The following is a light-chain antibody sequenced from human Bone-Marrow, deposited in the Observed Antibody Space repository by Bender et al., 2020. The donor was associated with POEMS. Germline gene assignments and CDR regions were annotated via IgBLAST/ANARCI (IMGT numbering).Light chain of an antibody. Sequence: QSALTQPRSVSGSPGQSVTISCTGTSSDVGSYNYVSWYQQHPGKAPKLMIYEVTKRPSGVPNRFSGSKSGNTASLTISGLQAEDEAHYYCCSYTGSTTWMFGGGTKVTVL. CDR2: EVT. CDR3: CSYTGSTTWM. J-gene: IGLJ3*02. CDR1: SSDVGSYNY. V-gene: IGLV2-11*01.